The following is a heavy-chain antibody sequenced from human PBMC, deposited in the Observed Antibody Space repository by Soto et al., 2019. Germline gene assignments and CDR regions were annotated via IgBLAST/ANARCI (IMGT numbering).Heavy chain of an antibody. CDR3: ARGGYYMDV. Sequence: PSETLSLTCAVYGGSFSGYYWSWIRQPPGKGLEWIGEINHSGSTNYNPSLKSRVTISVDTPKNQFSLKLSSVTAADTAVYYCARGGYYMDVWGKGTTVTVSS. J-gene: IGHJ6*03. CDR2: INHSGST. CDR1: GGSFSGYY. V-gene: IGHV4-34*01.